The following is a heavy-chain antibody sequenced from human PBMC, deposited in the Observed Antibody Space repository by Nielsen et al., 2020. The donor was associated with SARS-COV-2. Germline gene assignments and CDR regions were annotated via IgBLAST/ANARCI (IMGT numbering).Heavy chain of an antibody. J-gene: IGHJ6*02. Sequence: SVKGRFTISRDNSKNTLYLQMNSLRAEDTAVYYCARDQEGYYGSGSYEGDDYYYYYGMDVWGQGTTVTVSS. V-gene: IGHV3-30*07. D-gene: IGHD3-10*01. CDR3: ARDQEGYYGSGSYEGDDYYYYYGMDV.